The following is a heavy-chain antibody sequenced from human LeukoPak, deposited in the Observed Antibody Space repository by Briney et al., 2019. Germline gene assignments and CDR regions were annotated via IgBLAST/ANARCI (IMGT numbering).Heavy chain of an antibody. Sequence: GGSLRLSCTASGFTFGEYAMSWVRQAPGKGLEWVDFIRSKPYGGTAEYAASVKGRFTISRDDSKSIAYLQMNRMKTEDAAIYYCTRGGYYDSSGEYYFDFWGQGTLVTVSS. CDR3: TRGGYYDSSGEYYFDF. V-gene: IGHV3-49*04. J-gene: IGHJ4*02. CDR2: IRSKPYGGTA. CDR1: GFTFGEYA. D-gene: IGHD3-22*01.